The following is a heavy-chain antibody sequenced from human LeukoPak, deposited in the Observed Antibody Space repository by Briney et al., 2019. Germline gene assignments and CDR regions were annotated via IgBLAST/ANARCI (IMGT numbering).Heavy chain of an antibody. D-gene: IGHD5-18*01. V-gene: IGHV1-18*01. J-gene: IGHJ6*02. CDR2: ISAYNGNT. CDR3: ARDRGQLWDIPWEMALPTTNGYYYYGMDV. CDR1: GYTFTSYG. Sequence: GASVKVSCKASGYTFTSYGISWVRQAPGQGLEWMGWISAYNGNTNYAQKLQGRVTMTTDTSTSTAYMELRSLRSDDTAVYYCARDRGQLWDIPWEMALPTTNGYYYYGMDVWGQGTTVTVSS.